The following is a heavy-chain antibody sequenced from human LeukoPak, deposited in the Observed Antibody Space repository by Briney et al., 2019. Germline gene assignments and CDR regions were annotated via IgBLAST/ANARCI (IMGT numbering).Heavy chain of an antibody. CDR1: GFTFSSYT. Sequence: QPGGSLRLSCAASGFTFSSYTMSWVRQAPGKGLEWVSSLSGGGDRTSYADYVKGQFIISRDNSKDTLYLQMNSLGVDDTAVYYCVKDRCNRFSCPEYWGQGTLVTVSS. V-gene: IGHV3-23*01. D-gene: IGHD2/OR15-2a*01. CDR2: LSGGGDRT. CDR3: VKDRCNRFSCPEY. J-gene: IGHJ4*02.